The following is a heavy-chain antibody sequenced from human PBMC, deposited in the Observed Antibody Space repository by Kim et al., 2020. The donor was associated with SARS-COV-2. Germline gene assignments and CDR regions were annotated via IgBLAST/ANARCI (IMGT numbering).Heavy chain of an antibody. D-gene: IGHD3-10*01. J-gene: IGHJ6*02. Sequence: GGSLRLSCAASGFTFSSYGMHWVRQAPGKGLEWVAVIWYDGSNKYYADSVKGRFTISRDNSKNTLYLQMNSLRAEDTAVYYCARDNPFYYGSDYGMDVWGQGTTVTVSS. CDR3: ARDNPFYYGSDYGMDV. CDR1: GFTFSSYG. CDR2: IWYDGSNK. V-gene: IGHV3-33*01.